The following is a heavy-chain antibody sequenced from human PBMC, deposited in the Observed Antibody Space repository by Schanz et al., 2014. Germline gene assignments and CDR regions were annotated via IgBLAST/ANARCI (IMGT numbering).Heavy chain of an antibody. CDR1: GFNFGDYY. D-gene: IGHD2-15*01. Sequence: DVQLVESGGGLVQSGGSLRLSCAASGFNFGDYYMTWVRQAPGKGLESVAKINPDGSGKYYVVTVEGRFTISRDNAKKSLQPPMNSLPAEDTAVYYCATENWWTVEKWGQGTLVTVSS. V-gene: IGHV3-7*01. CDR3: ATENWWTVEK. CDR2: INPDGSGK. J-gene: IGHJ4*02.